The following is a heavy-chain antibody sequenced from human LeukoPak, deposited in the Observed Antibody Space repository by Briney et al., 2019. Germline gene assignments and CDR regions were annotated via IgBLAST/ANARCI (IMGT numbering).Heavy chain of an antibody. Sequence: SETLSLTCTVSGGSISSGSYYWSWIRQPAGKGLEWIGRIYTSGSTNYNPSLKSRVTISVDTSKNQFSLKLSSVTAADTAVYYCARNGDYAEYFQHWGQGTLVTVSS. CDR2: IYTSGST. D-gene: IGHD4-17*01. V-gene: IGHV4-61*02. J-gene: IGHJ1*01. CDR1: GGSISSGSYY. CDR3: ARNGDYAEYFQH.